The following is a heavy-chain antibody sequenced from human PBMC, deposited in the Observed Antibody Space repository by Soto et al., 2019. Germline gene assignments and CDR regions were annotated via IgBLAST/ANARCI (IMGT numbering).Heavy chain of an antibody. V-gene: IGHV3-30-3*01. Sequence: GGSLRLSCAASGFTFSSYAMHWVRQAPGKGLEWVAVISYDGSNKYYADSVKGRFTISRDNSKNTLYLQMNSLRAEDTAVYYCARVRERGYSATRVLSYYYGMGVWGQGTTVTVSS. CDR1: GFTFSSYA. CDR3: ARVRERGYSATRVLSYYYGMGV. D-gene: IGHD5-12*01. J-gene: IGHJ6*02. CDR2: ISYDGSNK.